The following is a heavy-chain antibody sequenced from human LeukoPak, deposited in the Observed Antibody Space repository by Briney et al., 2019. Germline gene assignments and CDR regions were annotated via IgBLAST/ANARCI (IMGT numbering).Heavy chain of an antibody. CDR2: INHSGST. V-gene: IGHV4-34*01. CDR3: ARHKAGIAVAGTTWFDP. D-gene: IGHD6-19*01. CDR1: GGSFSGYY. J-gene: IGHJ5*02. Sequence: PSETLSLTCAVYGGSFSGYYWSWIRQPPGKGLEWIGEINHSGSTNYNPSLKSRVTISVDTSKNQFSLKLSSVTAADTAVYYCARHKAGIAVAGTTWFDPWGQGTLVTVSS.